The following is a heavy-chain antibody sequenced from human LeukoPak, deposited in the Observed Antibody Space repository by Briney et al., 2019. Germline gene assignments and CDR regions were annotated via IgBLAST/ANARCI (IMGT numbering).Heavy chain of an antibody. CDR3: ARRAYDFWSGYSDY. V-gene: IGHV5-51*01. CDR1: GYSFNTYW. Sequence: GESLKISCKGSGYSFNTYWIGWVRQMPGKGLEWMGIIYAGDSDTRYSPSFQGQVTISADKSISTAYLQWSSLRASDTAMYYCARRAYDFWSGYSDYWGQGTLVTVSS. D-gene: IGHD3-3*01. CDR2: IYAGDSDT. J-gene: IGHJ4*02.